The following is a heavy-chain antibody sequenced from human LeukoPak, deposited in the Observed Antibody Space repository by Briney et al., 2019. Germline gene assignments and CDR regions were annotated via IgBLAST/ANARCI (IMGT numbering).Heavy chain of an antibody. V-gene: IGHV3-21*01. D-gene: IGHD1-26*01. CDR2: ITSSSSYM. J-gene: IGHJ6*03. CDR1: GFTFNTYN. Sequence: GGSLRLSCVASGFTFNTYNMNWVRQAPGKGLEWISSITSSSSYMYYADSVKGRFTISRDNAKSSLYLQMNSLRDEDTAVYYCARDPYSGNYGDYYYYYMDVWGKGTTVTISS. CDR3: ARDPYSGNYGDYYYYYMDV.